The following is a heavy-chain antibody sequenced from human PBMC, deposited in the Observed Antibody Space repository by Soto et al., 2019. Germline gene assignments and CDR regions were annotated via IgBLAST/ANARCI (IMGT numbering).Heavy chain of an antibody. V-gene: IGHV4-59*01. D-gene: IGHD6-19*01. CDR2: IYYSGST. CDR1: GGSISSYY. J-gene: IGHJ6*03. CDR3: ARGVAASYYYYYYYMDV. Sequence: SETLSLTCPVSGGSISSYYWSWIRQPPEKRMEWIGNIYYSGSTNYNPSLKRRVTITVDTSKNQFSLKLSSVTAADTAVYYYARGVAASYYYYYYYMDVWGKGTTVTVSS.